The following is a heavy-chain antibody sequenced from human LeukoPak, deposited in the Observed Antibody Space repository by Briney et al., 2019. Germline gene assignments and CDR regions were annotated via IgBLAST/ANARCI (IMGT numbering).Heavy chain of an antibody. CDR1: GGSVSSGSYY. V-gene: IGHV4-61*01. CDR2: IYYSGST. D-gene: IGHD7-27*01. Sequence: SETLSLTCTVSGGSVSSGSYYWSWIRQPRGKGLEWIGYIYYSGSTNYNPSLKSRVTISVDTSKNQFSLKLSSVTAADTAVYYCARTTPNWGIFDYWGQGTLVTVSS. CDR3: ARTTPNWGIFDY. J-gene: IGHJ4*02.